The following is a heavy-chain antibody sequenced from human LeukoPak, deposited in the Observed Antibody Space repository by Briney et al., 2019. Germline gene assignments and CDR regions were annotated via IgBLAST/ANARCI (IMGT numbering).Heavy chain of an antibody. Sequence: GASVKVSCKASGYTFTSYGISWVRQAPGQGLEWMGWISAYNGNTNYAQKLQGRVTMTTDTSTSTAYMELRSLRSDDTAVYYCASSLSSGWREGGLSYYYGMDVWGQGTTVTVSS. V-gene: IGHV1-18*01. CDR3: ASSLSSGWREGGLSYYYGMDV. CDR2: ISAYNGNT. D-gene: IGHD6-19*01. J-gene: IGHJ6*02. CDR1: GYTFTSYG.